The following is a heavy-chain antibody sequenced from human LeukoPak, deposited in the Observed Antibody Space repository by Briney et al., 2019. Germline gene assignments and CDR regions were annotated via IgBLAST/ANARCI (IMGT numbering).Heavy chain of an antibody. CDR1: GGSISSYY. CDR3: ARVNPYYDSSGYYYFDY. CDR2: IYYSGST. J-gene: IGHJ4*02. V-gene: IGHV4-59*01. Sequence: SETLSFTCTVSGGSISSYYWSWIRQPPGKGLEWIGYIYYSGSTNYNPSLKSRVTISVDTSKNQFSLKLSSVTAADTAVYYCARVNPYYDSSGYYYFDYWGQGTLVTVSS. D-gene: IGHD3-22*01.